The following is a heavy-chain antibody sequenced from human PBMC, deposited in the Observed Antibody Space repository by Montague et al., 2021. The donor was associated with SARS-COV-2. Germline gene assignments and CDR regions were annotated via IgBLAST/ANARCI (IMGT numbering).Heavy chain of an antibody. V-gene: IGHV4-34*01. D-gene: IGHD3-16*01. CDR3: ARGLDHNKGGDY. CDR2: IHPYGHT. J-gene: IGHJ4*02. CDR1: GGPLSAYY. Sequence: SETLSLTCEVDGGPLSAYYWSWVRQPPGTGLELIGEIHPYGHTSYNPSLMSRVTLSLGTSSNPFSLKLTSVTAADTAVYYCARGLDHNKGGDYWGQGILVIVSS.